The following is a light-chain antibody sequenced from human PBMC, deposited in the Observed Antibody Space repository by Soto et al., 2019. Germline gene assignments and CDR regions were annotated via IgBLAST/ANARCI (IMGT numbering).Light chain of an antibody. J-gene: IGKJ1*01. CDR3: LQYHNLWA. V-gene: IGKV3-15*01. CDR2: RAS. CDR1: QNIYYN. Sequence: ILMTQSPATVSVSPGESATLSCRASQNIYYNVAWYQQRPGQAPRLLIYRASTRAPGVPARFSGSGSGTEFTLTISSLQXEDFTVYSCLQYHNLWAFGQGTKVEI.